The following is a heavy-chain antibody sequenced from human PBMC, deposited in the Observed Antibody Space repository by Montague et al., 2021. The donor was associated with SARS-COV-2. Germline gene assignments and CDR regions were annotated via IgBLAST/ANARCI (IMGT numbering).Heavy chain of an antibody. CDR2: VHYTGTT. Sequence: SETLSLTCTASGGSITVSRYDWGWIRQPPGKGLEWIGSVHYTGTTSYNESLKGRLTISVDTSENQFSLRMTSVTASDTAVYYCARHRANAGSFDIWGHGTLVTVSS. V-gene: IGHV4-39*01. CDR1: GGSITVSRYD. CDR3: ARHRANAGSFDI. D-gene: IGHD1-1*01. J-gene: IGHJ3*02.